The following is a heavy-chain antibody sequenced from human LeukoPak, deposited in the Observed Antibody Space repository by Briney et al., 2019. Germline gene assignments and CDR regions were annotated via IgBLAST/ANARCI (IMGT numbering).Heavy chain of an antibody. CDR1: GGSFSGYY. CDR3: ARNSYYDFWSGYLYYYYMDV. CDR2: INHSGST. D-gene: IGHD3-3*01. J-gene: IGHJ6*03. Sequence: SETLSLTCAVYGGSFSGYYWSWIRQPPGKGLEWIGEINHSGSTNYNPSLKSRVTISVDTSKNQFSLKLSSVTAADTAVYYRARNSYYDFWSGYLYYYYMDVWGKGTTVTVSS. V-gene: IGHV4-34*01.